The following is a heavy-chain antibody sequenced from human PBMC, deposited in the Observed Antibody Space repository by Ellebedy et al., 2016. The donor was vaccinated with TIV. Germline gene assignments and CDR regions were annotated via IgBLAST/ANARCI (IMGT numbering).Heavy chain of an antibody. V-gene: IGHV3-20*04. Sequence: GESLKISCSVSGFTLEDHGMSWVRQVPGKGLEWVSGINWNGGSTGCADSVQGRFTIYKDNAKNSVYLETNSLRVEDTALYYCARGYSYGGFYYGMEVWGQGTTVIVSS. CDR3: ARGYSYGGFYYGMEV. CDR2: INWNGGST. CDR1: GFTLEDHG. D-gene: IGHD1-26*01. J-gene: IGHJ6*02.